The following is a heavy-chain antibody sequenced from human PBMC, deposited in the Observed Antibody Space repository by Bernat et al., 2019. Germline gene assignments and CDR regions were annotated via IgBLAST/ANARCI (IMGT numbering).Heavy chain of an antibody. CDR2: INSDGTVT. Sequence: EVQLVESGGGLVQPGGSLRLSCAASGFTFSSYWMHWVRQTPGKGLVWFSRINSDGTVTTYADSVKGRFTISRDNAKNTLYLQMNSLRAEDTAVYYCAKDGQLTPYFYYYMDVWGRGTTVTVSS. D-gene: IGHD3-10*01. CDR1: GFTFSSYW. CDR3: AKDGQLTPYFYYYMDV. V-gene: IGHV3-74*01. J-gene: IGHJ6*03.